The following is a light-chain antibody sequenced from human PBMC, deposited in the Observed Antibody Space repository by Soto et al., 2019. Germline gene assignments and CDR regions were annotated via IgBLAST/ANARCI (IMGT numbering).Light chain of an antibody. J-gene: IGKJ5*01. V-gene: IGKV3-20*01. CDR3: QQYAGPPTT. Sequence: EIVLTQSPGTLSLSPGERATLSCRASPSVSGSNLAWYQQKPGQAPRLVIYGASSRATGIPDRFSGRGSGTDFTLTISRLEPEDFAVYYCQQYAGPPTTFGQGTRLEIK. CDR1: PSVSGSN. CDR2: GAS.